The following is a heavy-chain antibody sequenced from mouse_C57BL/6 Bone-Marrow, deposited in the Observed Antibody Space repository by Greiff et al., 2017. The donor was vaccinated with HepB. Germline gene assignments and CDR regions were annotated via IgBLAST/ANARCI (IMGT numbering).Heavy chain of an antibody. Sequence: QVQLQQSGPGLVQPSQSLSITCTVSGFSLTSYGVHWVRQSPGKGLEWLGVIWSGGSTNYNAAFISSLSISKDNSKSQVFFKMNSLQADDTAIYYCARGLLRWRDYAMGYWGQGTSVTVSS. D-gene: IGHD2-13*01. CDR3: ARGLLRWRDYAMGY. J-gene: IGHJ4*01. CDR2: IWSGGST. CDR1: GFSLTSYG. V-gene: IGHV2-2*01.